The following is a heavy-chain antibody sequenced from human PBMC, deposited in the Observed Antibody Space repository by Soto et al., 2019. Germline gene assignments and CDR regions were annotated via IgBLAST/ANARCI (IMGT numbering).Heavy chain of an antibody. CDR1: GFTFSIYW. J-gene: IGHJ3*02. CDR2: IKQDGSEK. V-gene: IGHV3-7*01. Sequence: HPWGSLGLSCASSGFTFSIYWMSWVRQAPGKGLDWVANIKQDGSEKYYVDSVKGRFTISRDNAKNSLYLQMNSLRAEDTAVYYCARDNRDIVLMVYASDAFDIWGQGTMVTVSS. D-gene: IGHD2-8*01. CDR3: ARDNRDIVLMVYASDAFDI.